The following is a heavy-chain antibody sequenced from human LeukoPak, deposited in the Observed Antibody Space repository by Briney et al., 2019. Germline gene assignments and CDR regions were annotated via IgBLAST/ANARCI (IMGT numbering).Heavy chain of an antibody. Sequence: PSETLSLTCAVSGGSISSGGYSWSWIRQPPGTGLEWIGYIYHSGSTYYNPSLKSRVTISVDRSKNQFSLKLSSVTAADTAVYYCARAPMVRGKLPYYFDYWGQGTLVTVSS. D-gene: IGHD3-10*01. CDR2: IYHSGST. J-gene: IGHJ4*02. CDR1: GGSISSGGYS. V-gene: IGHV4-30-2*01. CDR3: ARAPMVRGKLPYYFDY.